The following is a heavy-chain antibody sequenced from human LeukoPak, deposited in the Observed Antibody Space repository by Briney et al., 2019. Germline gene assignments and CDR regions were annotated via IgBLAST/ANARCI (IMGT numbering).Heavy chain of an antibody. CDR2: IYNSGST. J-gene: IGHJ4*02. D-gene: IGHD6-13*01. V-gene: IGHV4-4*07. Sequence: SETLSLTCTVSGGSISSHYWSWIRQPAGKGLEWIGRIYNSGSTDYNPSLKSRVTMSADPSKNQFSLKLSSVTAADTAVYYCARRLLGSSWYFDYWGQGTLVTVSS. CDR1: GGSISSHY. CDR3: ARRLLGSSWYFDY.